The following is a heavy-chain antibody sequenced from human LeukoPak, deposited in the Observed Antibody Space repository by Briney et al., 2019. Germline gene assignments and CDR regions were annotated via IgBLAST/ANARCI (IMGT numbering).Heavy chain of an antibody. CDR1: GFTFSSNA. CDR2: ISYDGKNK. J-gene: IGHJ4*02. V-gene: IGHV3-30*04. CDR3: ARQPVATAGYYLDY. D-gene: IGHD5-12*01. Sequence: GGSLRLSCAASGFTFSSNAMHWVRQAPGKGLEWVAVISYDGKNKYYADSVKGRFTISRDNSKNTLYLQVNSLRNEDTAVYYCARQPVATAGYYLDYWGQGTLVIVSS.